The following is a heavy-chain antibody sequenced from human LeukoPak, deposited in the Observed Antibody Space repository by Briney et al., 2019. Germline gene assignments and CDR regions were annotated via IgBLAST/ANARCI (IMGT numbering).Heavy chain of an antibody. J-gene: IGHJ1*01. D-gene: IGHD2-2*01. CDR3: ARAPPRFRPNRYCSSTSCYVAHFQH. CDR1: GGSFRGYY. CDR2: IKHSGST. Sequence: SETLSLTCAVYGGSFRGYYWSWIRLPPGTRLEWIGEIKHSGSTNYNPSLKSRVTISVDTSKNLFSLMLRSVTAADTAVYYCARAPPRFRPNRYCSSTSCYVAHFQHWGQGTLVTVSS. V-gene: IGHV4-34*01.